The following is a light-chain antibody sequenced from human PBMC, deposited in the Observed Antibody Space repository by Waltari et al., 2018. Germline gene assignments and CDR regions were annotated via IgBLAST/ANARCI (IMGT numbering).Light chain of an antibody. CDR3: AAWDDGLNGVL. CDR1: NSNIGINA. J-gene: IGLJ2*01. Sequence: QSVLTQPPSASGTPGQKVAISCSGSNSNIGINAVTWYQHLPGTPPKLLVYYNNKRPSGVPDRFSGSKSGTSASLATGLQSEDEADYYCAAWDDGLNGVLFAGGTRLTVL. CDR2: YNN. V-gene: IGLV1-44*01.